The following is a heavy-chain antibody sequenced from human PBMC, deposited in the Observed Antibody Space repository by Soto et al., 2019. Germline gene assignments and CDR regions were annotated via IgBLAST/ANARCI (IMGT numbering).Heavy chain of an antibody. Sequence: PSETLSLTCTVSGGSISSYYWSWIRQPPGKGLEWIGYIYYSGSTNYNPSLKSRVTITVDTSKNQFSLKLSSVTAADTAVYYCARGSYYDILTGYHYYFDYWGQGTLVTVSS. CDR1: GGSISSYY. CDR3: ARGSYYDILTGYHYYFDY. J-gene: IGHJ4*02. D-gene: IGHD3-9*01. V-gene: IGHV4-59*01. CDR2: IYYSGST.